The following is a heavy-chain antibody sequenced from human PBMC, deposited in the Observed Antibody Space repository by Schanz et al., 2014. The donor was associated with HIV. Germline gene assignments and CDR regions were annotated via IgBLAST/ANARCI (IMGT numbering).Heavy chain of an antibody. D-gene: IGHD3-10*01. CDR2: ITESGGRT. Sequence: EVQLLESGGGLVQPGGSLRLSCAASGFAFSNYAMSWVRQAPGKGLEWVSSITESGGRTYYADSVKGRFTISRDNSKNTLNLQMKSLRAEDTSVYYCARGFQGFDYWGQGTLVTVSS. CDR1: GFAFSNYA. J-gene: IGHJ4*02. V-gene: IGHV3-23*01. CDR3: ARGFQGFDY.